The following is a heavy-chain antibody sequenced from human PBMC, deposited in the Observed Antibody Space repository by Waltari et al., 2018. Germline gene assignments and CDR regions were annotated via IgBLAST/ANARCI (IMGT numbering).Heavy chain of an antibody. Sequence: QLQLQESGSGLVKPSQTLSLTCAVSGGSISRGGYSWSWIRQPPGKGLEWIGYIYHSGSTYYNPSLKSRVTISVDRSKNQFSLKLSSVTAADTAVYYCARLDEGYCSGGSCSSFDYWGQGTLVTVSS. J-gene: IGHJ4*02. CDR3: ARLDEGYCSGGSCSSFDY. V-gene: IGHV4-30-2*01. CDR1: GGSISRGGYS. CDR2: IYHSGST. D-gene: IGHD2-15*01.